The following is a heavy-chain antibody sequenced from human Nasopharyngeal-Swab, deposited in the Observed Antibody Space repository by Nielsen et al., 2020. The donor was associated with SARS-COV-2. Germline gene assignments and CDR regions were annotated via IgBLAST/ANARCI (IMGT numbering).Heavy chain of an antibody. CDR1: GFTFSSYW. Sequence: GESLKISCAASGFTFSSYWMHWVRQAPGKGLVWVSRINSDGSSTSYADSVKGRFTISRDNAKNTLYLQMNSLRAEDTAVYYCARDQEDFWSGYYTRDDAFDIWGQGTMVTVSS. V-gene: IGHV3-74*01. CDR3: ARDQEDFWSGYYTRDDAFDI. J-gene: IGHJ3*02. CDR2: INSDGSST. D-gene: IGHD3-3*01.